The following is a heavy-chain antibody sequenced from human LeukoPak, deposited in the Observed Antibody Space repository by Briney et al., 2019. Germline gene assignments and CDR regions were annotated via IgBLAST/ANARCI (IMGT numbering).Heavy chain of an antibody. CDR1: GGSISSYY. V-gene: IGHV4-59*01. J-gene: IGHJ4*02. D-gene: IGHD6-13*01. Sequence: SETLSLTCTVSGGSISSYYWSWIRQPPGKGLEWIGYIYYSGSTNYNPSLKSRVTISVDTSKNQFSLKLSSVTAADTAVYYCARRGSSSWHQFDNWGQGTLVTVSS. CDR3: ARRGSSSWHQFDN. CDR2: IYYSGST.